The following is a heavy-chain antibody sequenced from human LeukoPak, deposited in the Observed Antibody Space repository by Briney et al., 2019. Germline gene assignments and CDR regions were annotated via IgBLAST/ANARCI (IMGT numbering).Heavy chain of an antibody. CDR1: GGSFSGYY. V-gene: IGHV4-34*01. Sequence: SETLSLTCAVYGGSFSGYYWSWIRRPPGKGLEWIGEINHSGSTNYNPSLKSRVTISVDTSKNQFSLKLSSVTAADTAVYYCARGSAFDIWGQGTMVTVSS. J-gene: IGHJ3*02. CDR2: INHSGST. CDR3: ARGSAFDI.